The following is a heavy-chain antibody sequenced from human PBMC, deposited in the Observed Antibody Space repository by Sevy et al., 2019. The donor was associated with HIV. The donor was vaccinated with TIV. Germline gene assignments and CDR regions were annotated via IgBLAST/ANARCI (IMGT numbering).Heavy chain of an antibody. J-gene: IGHJ4*02. V-gene: IGHV4-39*01. Sequence: SETLSLTCTVSGDSIRSSSYYWSWIRQPPGKGLGWIGSIYYSGSTYYNPSLKSRVTISVDTSKNQFSLKLSSVTAADTAVYYCASIKIFGVLSDYFDYWGQRTLVTVSS. CDR1: GDSIRSSSYY. CDR2: IYYSGST. CDR3: ASIKIFGVLSDYFDY. D-gene: IGHD3-3*01.